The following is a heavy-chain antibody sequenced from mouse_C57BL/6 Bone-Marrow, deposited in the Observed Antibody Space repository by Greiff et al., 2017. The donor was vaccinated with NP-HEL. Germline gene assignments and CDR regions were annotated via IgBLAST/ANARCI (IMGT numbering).Heavy chain of an antibody. V-gene: IGHV1-62-2*01. J-gene: IGHJ2*01. Sequence: VQLQQSGAELVKPGASVKLSCKASGYTFTEYTIHWVKQRSGQGLEWIGWFYPGSGSIKYNEKFKDKATLTADKSSSTVYMELIGLTSEDSSVYFFARHEDGMVTTYYFDYWGQGTTLTVSS. CDR1: GYTFTEYT. CDR3: ARHEDGMVTTYYFDY. CDR2: FYPGSGSI. D-gene: IGHD2-3*01.